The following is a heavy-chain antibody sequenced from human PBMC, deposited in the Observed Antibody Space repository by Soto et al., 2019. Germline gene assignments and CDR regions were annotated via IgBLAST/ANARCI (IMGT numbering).Heavy chain of an antibody. CDR2: IYYSGST. CDR1: GGSISSGDYY. CDR3: AREGGIVGATTVDY. Sequence: QVQLQESGPGLVKPSQTLSLTCTVSGGSISSGDYYWSWIRQPPGKGLEWIGYIYYSGSTYYNPSLKSRVTISVDPSKTQFSLKLSSVTAADTAVYYCAREGGIVGATTVDYWGQGTLVTVSS. D-gene: IGHD1-26*01. J-gene: IGHJ4*02. V-gene: IGHV4-30-4*01.